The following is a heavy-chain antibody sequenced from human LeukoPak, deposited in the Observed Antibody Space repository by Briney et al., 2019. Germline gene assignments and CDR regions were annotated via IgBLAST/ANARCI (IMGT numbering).Heavy chain of an antibody. CDR2: INPSGGST. CDR1: GYTFTSYY. V-gene: IGHV1-46*01. Sequence: GASVKVSCKASGYTFTSYYMHWVRQAPGQGLEWMGIINPSGGSTSYAQKFQGRVTMTRDTSTSTVYMELSSLRSEDTAVYYCAREEIDTSDEDHYYGMDVWGQGTTVTVSS. D-gene: IGHD3-16*01. J-gene: IGHJ6*02. CDR3: AREEIDTSDEDHYYGMDV.